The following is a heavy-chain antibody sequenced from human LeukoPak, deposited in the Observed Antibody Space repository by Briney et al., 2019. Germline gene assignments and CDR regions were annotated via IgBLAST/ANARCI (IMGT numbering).Heavy chain of an antibody. D-gene: IGHD3-10*01. V-gene: IGHV1-69*04. CDR1: GGTFSSYA. CDR3: ARAREGVRGVKGGTAPDY. Sequence: SVKVSCKASGGTFSSYAISWVRQAPGQGLEWMGRIIPILGIANYAQKFQGRVTITADKSTSTAYMELSSLRSDDTAVYYCARAREGVRGVKGGTAPDYWGQGTLVTVSS. CDR2: IIPILGIA. J-gene: IGHJ4*02.